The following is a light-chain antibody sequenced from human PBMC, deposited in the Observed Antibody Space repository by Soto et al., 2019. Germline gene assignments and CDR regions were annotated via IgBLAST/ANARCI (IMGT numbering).Light chain of an antibody. CDR2: DAS. CDR3: QQYETVSGT. J-gene: IGKJ1*01. V-gene: IGKV1-5*01. Sequence: IQMSHYLSTLSASAGDTVTVTCRASQRLXGGFAWGQQEPGEAPQLLXYDASALPHGGPSRFSGSGSVTKFTLTIASLQPYDFATYYSQQYETVSGTFGPGTKVDI. CDR1: QRLXGG.